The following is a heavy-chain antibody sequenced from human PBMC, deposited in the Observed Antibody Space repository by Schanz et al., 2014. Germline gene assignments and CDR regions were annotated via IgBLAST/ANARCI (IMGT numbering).Heavy chain of an antibody. CDR2: ISRDGTTS. Sequence: QVQLVESGGALEQPGGSLRLSCAASGFIFNDYYMNWIRQAPGKGLEWLSYISRDGTTSYYADSVKGRFTISRDNAKNSLYLEMTSLRGEDTAVYYCARENLNWEAFDIWGQGTVVTVSS. D-gene: IGHD7-27*01. J-gene: IGHJ3*02. V-gene: IGHV3-11*01. CDR1: GFIFNDYY. CDR3: ARENLNWEAFDI.